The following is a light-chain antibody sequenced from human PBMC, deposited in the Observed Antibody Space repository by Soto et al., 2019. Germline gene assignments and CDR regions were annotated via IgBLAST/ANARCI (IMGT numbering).Light chain of an antibody. CDR2: DAS. Sequence: EIVLTRSPATLSLSPGERATLSCRASQSVSSFLAWYQQKPDQAPRLLIYDASNRATGIPARFSGSGSGTDFTLTISSLEPEDFAVYYCLQRSNWPPIFTFGPGTKVDIK. V-gene: IGKV3-11*01. J-gene: IGKJ3*01. CDR1: QSVSSF. CDR3: LQRSNWPPIFT.